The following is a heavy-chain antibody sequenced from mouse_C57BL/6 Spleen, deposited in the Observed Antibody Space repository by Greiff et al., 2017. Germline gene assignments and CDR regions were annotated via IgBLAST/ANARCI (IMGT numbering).Heavy chain of an antibody. Sequence: QVQLQQSGAELAKPGASVTMSCKASGYTFTSYTMHWVKQRPGQGLEWIGYINPSSGYTKYNQKFKDKATLTADKSSSTAYMQLSSLTAEDAAIYYCARWILLRFLDYWGQGTTLTVSS. CDR2: INPSSGYT. V-gene: IGHV1-4*01. J-gene: IGHJ2*01. CDR1: GYTFTSYT. D-gene: IGHD1-1*01. CDR3: ARWILLRFLDY.